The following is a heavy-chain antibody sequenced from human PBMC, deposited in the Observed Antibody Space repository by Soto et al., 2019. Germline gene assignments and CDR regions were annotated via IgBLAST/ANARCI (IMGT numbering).Heavy chain of an antibody. V-gene: IGHV3-9*01. D-gene: IGHD2-21*01. CDR3: AKDVVSETLIAYGFDP. J-gene: IGHJ5*02. CDR2: ISWDSGKI. Sequence: VHLVESGGGLVQPGRSLRLSCVASGFTFDDYAMHWLRQAPGKGLECVSGISWDSGKIAYADSVKGRFTISRDNAKNSLYLQMNSLRTEDTALYYCAKDVVSETLIAYGFDPWGQGTLVTVSS. CDR1: GFTFDDYA.